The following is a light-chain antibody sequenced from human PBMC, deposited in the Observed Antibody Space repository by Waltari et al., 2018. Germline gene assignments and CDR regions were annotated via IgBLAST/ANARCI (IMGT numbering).Light chain of an antibody. CDR2: DAS. CDR1: QDITKY. CDR3: LHYDSAPYT. Sequence: DIQMTQSPSSLSASVGDRVTITCRASQDITKYLNWYQQKPGKTPTRLIYDASTLQSGFPSRFSGSGSGTVFTLTISSLQPEDVGTYYCLHYDSAPYTFGQGTKVE. V-gene: IGKV1-17*01. J-gene: IGKJ2*01.